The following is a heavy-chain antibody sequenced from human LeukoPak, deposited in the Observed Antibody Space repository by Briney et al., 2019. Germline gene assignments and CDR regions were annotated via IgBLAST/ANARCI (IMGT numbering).Heavy chain of an antibody. D-gene: IGHD3-10*01. CDR1: GYTFTSYV. Sequence: AAVKVSCKASGYTFTSYVIHWVRQATGQRLEWIGWINAGNGNTKYSQKFQGRVTITRHTSASTAYMELSSLRSEDTAVYYCARGITMVRGVIIPYNWFDPWGQGTLVTVSS. J-gene: IGHJ5*02. CDR3: ARGITMVRGVIIPYNWFDP. CDR2: INAGNGNT. V-gene: IGHV1-3*01.